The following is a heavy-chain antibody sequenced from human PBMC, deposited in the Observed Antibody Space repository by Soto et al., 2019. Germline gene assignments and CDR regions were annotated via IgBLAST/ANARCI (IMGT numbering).Heavy chain of an antibody. CDR2: IHFGGNT. V-gene: IGHV3-53*01. Sequence: GGSLRLSCAASGFTVSGDYVSWVRQAPGKGLECVSVIHFGGNTYYADSVKGRFTVSRDNSKNTLYLQMNSLRVEDTAIYSCTKVSPRGLVHDYWGQGTLVPVSS. CDR1: GFTVSGDY. J-gene: IGHJ4*02. CDR3: TKVSPRGLVHDY. D-gene: IGHD6-19*01.